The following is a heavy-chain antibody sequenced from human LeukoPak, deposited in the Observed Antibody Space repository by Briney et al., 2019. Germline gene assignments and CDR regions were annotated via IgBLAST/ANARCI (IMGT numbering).Heavy chain of an antibody. CDR1: GYTFTGNY. V-gene: IGHV1-2*02. Sequence: ASVKVSCKASGYTFTGNYMHWVRQAPGQGLEWMGWINPNSGGTNYAQKFQGRVTMTRDTSINTAYEEVSRLRSDDTATYYCARDLDYWGQGTLVTVSS. CDR3: ARDLDY. J-gene: IGHJ4*02. CDR2: INPNSGGT.